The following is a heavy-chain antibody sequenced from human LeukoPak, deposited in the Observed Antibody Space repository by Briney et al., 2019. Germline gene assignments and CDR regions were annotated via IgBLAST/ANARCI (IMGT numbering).Heavy chain of an antibody. V-gene: IGHV3-23*01. D-gene: IGHD3-10*01. CDR2: ISGSGDNT. J-gene: IGHJ1*01. CDR1: GFTFSNYA. Sequence: GGSLRLSCEASGFTFSNYAMSWVRQAPGKGLEWISAISGSGDNTYHADSVKGRFTISRDNSKNALYLQMNSLRAEDTAVYYCAKGVYGSGNYFEYFEHWGDGTLVTASS. CDR3: AKGVYGSGNYFEYFEH.